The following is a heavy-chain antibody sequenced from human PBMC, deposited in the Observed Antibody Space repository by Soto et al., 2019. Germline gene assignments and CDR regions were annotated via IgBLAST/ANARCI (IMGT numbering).Heavy chain of an antibody. D-gene: IGHD2-2*01. J-gene: IGHJ4*02. Sequence: ASVKVSCKASGYTFTGYYMHWVRQAPGQGLEWMGWINPNSGGTNYAQKFQGRVTMTRDTSISTAYMELSRLRSDDTAVYYCASAIQPWEDIVAVPAARSPFDYWDQGTQVTVSS. CDR3: ASAIQPWEDIVAVPAARSPFDY. CDR2: INPNSGGT. CDR1: GYTFTGYY. V-gene: IGHV1-2*02.